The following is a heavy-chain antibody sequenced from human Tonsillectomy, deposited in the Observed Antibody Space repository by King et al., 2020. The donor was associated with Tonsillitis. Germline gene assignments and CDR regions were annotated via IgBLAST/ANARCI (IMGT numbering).Heavy chain of an antibody. CDR3: AHRRSDSSGYYFRFDY. CDR2: IYWDDDK. D-gene: IGHD3-22*01. V-gene: IGHV2-5*02. J-gene: IGHJ4*02. CDR1: GISLSTSGVG. Sequence: TGKESGPTLVKPTQTLTLTCTFSGISLSTSGVGVGWIRQPPGKALEWLALIYWDDDKSYSPSLKCRLTITKDTPKDQVVLTMTNMDPVDTATYYCAHRRSDSSGYYFRFDYWGQGTLVTVSS.